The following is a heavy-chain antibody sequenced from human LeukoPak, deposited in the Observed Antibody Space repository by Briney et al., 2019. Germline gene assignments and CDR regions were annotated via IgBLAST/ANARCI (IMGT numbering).Heavy chain of an antibody. Sequence: GGSLRLSCAASGLIFSDHHMDWVRQAPGKELEWVGRISNKAHSYTTEYAASVKGRFIISRDDSLLYLQMSSLKTEDTAVYYCVRGLGYNAGTEVFDYWGQGTLVTVSS. CDR1: GLIFSDHH. CDR3: VRGLGYNAGTEVFDY. CDR2: ISNKAHSYTT. D-gene: IGHD5-18*01. V-gene: IGHV3-72*01. J-gene: IGHJ4*02.